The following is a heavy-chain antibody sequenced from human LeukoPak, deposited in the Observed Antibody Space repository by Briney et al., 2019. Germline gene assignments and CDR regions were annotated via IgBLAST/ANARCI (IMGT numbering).Heavy chain of an antibody. Sequence: SETLSLTCTVAGGSINTYYWNWLRQPPGKGREGGGYIYHSGSTYYNPSLKSRVTISVGTSKNQFSLKLSSVTAADTAVYYCARGGDIVVDRTGGWYFALWGRGTLVTVPS. CDR2: IYHSGST. CDR3: ARGGDIVVDRTGGWYFAL. V-gene: IGHV4-59*06. J-gene: IGHJ2*01. CDR1: GGSINTYY. D-gene: IGHD2-2*01.